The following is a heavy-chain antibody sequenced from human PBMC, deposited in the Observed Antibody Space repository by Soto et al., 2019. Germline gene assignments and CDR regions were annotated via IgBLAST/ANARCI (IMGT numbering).Heavy chain of an antibody. CDR2: IYYSGGT. J-gene: IGHJ5*02. CDR3: ARQGGGGGTAASWSAP. D-gene: IGHD2-15*01. CDR1: GGSINSGSYY. V-gene: IGHV4-39*01. Sequence: PSETLSLTCIVSGGSINSGSYYWGWIRQPPGKGLEWIESIYYSGGTLNNPSFRGRVTMSVDTSKNQFTLKLSSVTAADTGVYYCARQGGGGGTAASWSAPGGKEPLVT.